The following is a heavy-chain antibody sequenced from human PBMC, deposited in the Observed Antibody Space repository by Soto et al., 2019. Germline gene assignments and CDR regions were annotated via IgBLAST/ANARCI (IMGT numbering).Heavy chain of an antibody. Sequence: QVQLQESGPGLVKPSETLSLTCTVSGDSIRSYYWTWIRQPPGKGLELIGYIYYSGSTRYNPSLKSRVTISVDTAKNQFSLKLSSVIAADTAVYYCARAYGGCDNGLDVWGQGTAVTVSS. D-gene: IGHD5-12*01. V-gene: IGHV4-59*01. CDR1: GDSIRSYY. CDR3: ARAYGGCDNGLDV. J-gene: IGHJ6*02. CDR2: IYYSGST.